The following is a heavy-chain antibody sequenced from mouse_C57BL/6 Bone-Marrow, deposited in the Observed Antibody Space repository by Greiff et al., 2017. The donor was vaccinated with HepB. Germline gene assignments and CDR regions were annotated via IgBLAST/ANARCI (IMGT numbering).Heavy chain of an antibody. D-gene: IGHD4-1*01. CDR1: GYTFTSYG. CDR3: AREGRAKLGEFAY. Sequence: VKLQQSGAELARPGASVKLSCKASGYTFTSYGISWVKQRTGQGLEWIGEIYPRSGNTYYNEKFKGKATLTADKSSSTAYMELRSLTSEDSAVYFCAREGRAKLGEFAYWGQGTLVTVSA. V-gene: IGHV1-81*01. J-gene: IGHJ3*01. CDR2: IYPRSGNT.